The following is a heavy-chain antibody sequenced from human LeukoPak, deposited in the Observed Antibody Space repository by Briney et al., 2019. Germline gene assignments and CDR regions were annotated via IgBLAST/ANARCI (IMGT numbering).Heavy chain of an antibody. CDR3: ARGSMEFDP. CDR1: GFTFSSYG. D-gene: IGHD6-6*01. V-gene: IGHV3-33*01. CDR2: IWYDGSNK. Sequence: ERSLRLSCAASGFTFSSYGMHWVRQAPGKGLEWVAVIWYDGSNKYYADSVKGRFTISRDNAKNSLYLQMNSLRAEDTAVYYCARGSMEFDPWGQGTLVTVSS. J-gene: IGHJ5*02.